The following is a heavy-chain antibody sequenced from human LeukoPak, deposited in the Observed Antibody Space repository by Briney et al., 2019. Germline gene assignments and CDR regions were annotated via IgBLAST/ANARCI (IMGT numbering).Heavy chain of an antibody. CDR1: GYTFTSYG. CDR3: ARGYSSSWYAMDV. CDR2: IIPILGIA. D-gene: IGHD6-13*01. Sequence: SVKVSCKASGYTFTSYGISWVRQAPGQGLEWMGRIIPILGIANYAQKFQGRVTITADKSTSTAYMELSSLRSEDTAVYYCARGYSSSWYAMDVWGQGTTVTVSS. J-gene: IGHJ6*02. V-gene: IGHV1-69*04.